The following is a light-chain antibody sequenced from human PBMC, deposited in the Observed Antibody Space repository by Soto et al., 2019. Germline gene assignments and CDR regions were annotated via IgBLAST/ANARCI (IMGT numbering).Light chain of an antibody. J-gene: IGLJ1*01. V-gene: IGLV1-47*01. CDR1: RGNIGPNY. CDR2: RND. CDR3: AAWDDSLSGRV. Sequence: QSVLTQPPSASGAPGQRVSISWSGRRGNIGPNYVYWDQQLPGTAPKLLIYRNDQRPSGVPDRFSGSKSGTSASLAIGGLRSEDEADYYCAAWDDSLSGRVFGTGTMVTVL.